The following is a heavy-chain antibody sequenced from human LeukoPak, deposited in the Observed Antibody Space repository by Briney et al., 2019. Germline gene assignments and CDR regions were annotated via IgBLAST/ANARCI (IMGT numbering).Heavy chain of an antibody. J-gene: IGHJ1*01. V-gene: IGHV3-53*01. Sequence: GGSLRLSCAASGVTVGTNSMSWARQSPGKGLEWVSVIYSGGSTYNADSVNGRFTVSGDNSRNTLFLQMNNLRAEDTALYFCASAREYCGSAECYEYFQHWGQGTLVIVSS. CDR3: ASAREYCGSAECYEYFQH. CDR1: GVTVGTNS. CDR2: IYSGGST. D-gene: IGHD2-21*01.